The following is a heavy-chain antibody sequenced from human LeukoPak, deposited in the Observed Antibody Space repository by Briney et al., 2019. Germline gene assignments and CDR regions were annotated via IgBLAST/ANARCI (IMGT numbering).Heavy chain of an antibody. CDR3: ARGKLGAATLDY. CDR2: IYSGGTT. CDR1: GFTFSSYS. V-gene: IGHV3-53*01. D-gene: IGHD1-26*01. J-gene: IGHJ4*02. Sequence: GGSLRLSCAASGFTFSSYSMNWVRQAPGKGLEWVSLIYSGGTTYYADSVKGRFTISRDNSKNTLSLQMDSLRAEDTAVYYCARGKLGAATLDYWGQGTLVTVSS.